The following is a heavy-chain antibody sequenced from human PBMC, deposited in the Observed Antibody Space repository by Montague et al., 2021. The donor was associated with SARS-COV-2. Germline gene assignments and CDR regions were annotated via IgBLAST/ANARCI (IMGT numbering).Heavy chain of an antibody. CDR3: AKGRQHFNMIVVVMTGGEYYFDY. D-gene: IGHD3-22*01. J-gene: IGHJ4*02. CDR2: INHRGTS. CDR1: GGSFSDYS. Sequence: SETLSLTCAVYGGSFSDYSWTWIRQPSGKGLEWIGEINHRGTSNYNPSLKSRVSISVDTSKNQFSLYLGSVTAADTAVYYCAKGRQHFNMIVVVMTGGEYYFDYWGQGTLVTVSS. V-gene: IGHV4-34*01.